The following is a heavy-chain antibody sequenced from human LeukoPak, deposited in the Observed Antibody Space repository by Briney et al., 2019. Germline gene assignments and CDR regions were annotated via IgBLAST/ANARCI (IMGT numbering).Heavy chain of an antibody. J-gene: IGHJ4*02. CDR3: LRDLNWSLDQ. V-gene: IGHV3-30-3*01. Sequence: GGSLRLSCAASGFTFSSYAMHWVRQAPGKGLEWVAVISYDGSNKYYADSVKGRFTISRDNSKNTLYLQMNSLRAEDTAVYYCLRDLNWSLDQWGQGTLVTVSS. D-gene: IGHD1-20*01. CDR1: GFTFSSYA. CDR2: ISYDGSNK.